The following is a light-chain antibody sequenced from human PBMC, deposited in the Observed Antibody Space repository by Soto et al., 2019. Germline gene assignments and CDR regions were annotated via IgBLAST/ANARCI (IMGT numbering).Light chain of an antibody. CDR3: QKFNTAPLT. J-gene: IGKJ5*01. Sequence: DIQMTQSPSSLSASVGDRVTITCRASQDISVYLAWYQQKPGKVPKLLIYSASTLQSGVPSRFSGSGSVTDFTLTSSSLQPEDVATYYCQKFNTAPLTFGQGTLLEIK. CDR2: SAS. V-gene: IGKV1-27*01. CDR1: QDISVY.